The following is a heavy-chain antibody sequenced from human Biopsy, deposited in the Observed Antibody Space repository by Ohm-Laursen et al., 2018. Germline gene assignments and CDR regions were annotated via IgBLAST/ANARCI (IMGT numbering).Heavy chain of an antibody. V-gene: IGHV4-59*01. CDR3: ARDRGYYSDRTVPGYFDL. D-gene: IGHD3-22*01. CDR2: VYYTGST. J-gene: IGHJ2*01. Sequence: SETLSLTCTVSGDSISSYYWSRIRQPPGKGLQWIGYVYYTGSTDYNPSLQSRVTISVDTSKNHFSLRLRSVTPADTAIYYCARDRGYYSDRTVPGYFDLWGRGTPVTVSS. CDR1: GDSISSYY.